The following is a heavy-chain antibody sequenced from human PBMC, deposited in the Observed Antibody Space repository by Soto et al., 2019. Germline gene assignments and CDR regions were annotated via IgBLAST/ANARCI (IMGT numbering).Heavy chain of an antibody. D-gene: IGHD2-15*01. CDR1: GGTFSSYA. J-gene: IGHJ4*02. Sequence: SVKVSCKASGGTFSSYAISWVRQAPGQGLEWMGGIIPIFGTANYAQKFQGRVTITADESTSTAYMELSSLRSEDTAVYYCARDPHCSGGSCYLQGFDYWGQGTLVTVSS. CDR2: IIPIFGTA. CDR3: ARDPHCSGGSCYLQGFDY. V-gene: IGHV1-69*13.